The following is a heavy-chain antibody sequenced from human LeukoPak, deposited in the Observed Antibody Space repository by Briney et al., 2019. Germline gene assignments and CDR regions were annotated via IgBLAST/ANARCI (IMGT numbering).Heavy chain of an antibody. D-gene: IGHD3-9*01. V-gene: IGHV1-69*04. J-gene: IGHJ3*02. CDR1: GGTFSSYA. CDR2: IIPILGIA. CDR3: ARDLDILTGYSHDAFDI. Sequence: SVKVSCKASGGTFSSYAISWVRQAPGQGLEWMGRIIPILGIANYAQKFQGRVTITADKSTSTAYMELSSLRSEDTAVYYCARDLDILTGYSHDAFDIWSQGTMVTVSS.